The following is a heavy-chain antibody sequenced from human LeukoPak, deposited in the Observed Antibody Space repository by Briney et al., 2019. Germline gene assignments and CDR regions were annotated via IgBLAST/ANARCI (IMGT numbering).Heavy chain of an antibody. CDR3: ARHWEGVESDAFDI. D-gene: IGHD1-26*01. V-gene: IGHV3-7*04. CDR2: IRKDGSEK. CDR1: GFTFEIYW. Sequence: GGSLRLSCVASGFTFEIYWMSWVRQAPGKGLEWVANIRKDGSEKNYVDSVKGRFTISRDNAKNSLYLQMNSLRADDTALYYCARHWEGVESDAFDIWGQGTMVTVSS. J-gene: IGHJ3*02.